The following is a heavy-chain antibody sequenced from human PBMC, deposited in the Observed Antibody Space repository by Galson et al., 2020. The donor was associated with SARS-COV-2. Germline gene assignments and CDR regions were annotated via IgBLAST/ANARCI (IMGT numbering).Heavy chain of an antibody. D-gene: IGHD1-26*01. CDR2: IYPGDSET. CDR1: GYNFNSDW. J-gene: IGHJ4*02. CDR3: ARVRSGNYIYDY. Sequence: KIGESLKISCKASGYNFNSDWIGWVRQMPGKGLEWMGIIYPGDSETRYSLSFQGQVTMSADKSSNTAYRQWSSLKASDTAMYFCARVRSGNYIYDYWGQGTLVTVSS. V-gene: IGHV5-51*01.